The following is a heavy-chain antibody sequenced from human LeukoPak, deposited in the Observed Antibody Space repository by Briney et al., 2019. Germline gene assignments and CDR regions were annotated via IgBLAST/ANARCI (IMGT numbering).Heavy chain of an antibody. V-gene: IGHV4-39*01. CDR1: GGSISSSSYY. Sequence: SETLSLTCTVSGGSISSSSYYWGWIRQPPGTGLEWIGSIYYSGSTYYNPSLKSRVTISVDTSKNQFSLKLSSVTAADTAVYYCARFRGYRGWYFDLWGRGTLVTVSS. CDR2: IYYSGST. D-gene: IGHD6-13*01. J-gene: IGHJ2*01. CDR3: ARFRGYRGWYFDL.